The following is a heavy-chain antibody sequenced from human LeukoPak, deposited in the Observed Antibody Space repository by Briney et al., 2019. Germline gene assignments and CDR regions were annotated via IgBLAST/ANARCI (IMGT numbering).Heavy chain of an antibody. CDR3: AKPRRRRAGNSAFDI. D-gene: IGHD1-7*01. CDR1: GYSFTNFW. J-gene: IGHJ3*02. CDR2: IYPGGSDT. V-gene: IGHV5-51*03. Sequence: KPGESLKISCKGSGYSFTNFWIGWVRQMPGKVLEWVGIIYPGGSDTRYSPPFQGQVTISADKSISTAYVQWSSLKASDTAIYYCAKPRRRRAGNSAFDIWGQGTMVTVSS.